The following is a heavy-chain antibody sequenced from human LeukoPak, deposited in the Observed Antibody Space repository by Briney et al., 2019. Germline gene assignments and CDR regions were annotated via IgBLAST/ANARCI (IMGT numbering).Heavy chain of an antibody. CDR2: ISSGGSTI. D-gene: IGHD5-18*01. CDR1: GFTFSDYS. J-gene: IGHJ4*02. CDR3: VRGEATAVVPGCDY. Sequence: GGSLRLSCAASGFTFSDYSMNWVRQAPGKGLEWVSYISSGGSTIYYADSVKGRFTISRDNAKNALYLQMYSLRDEDTAVYYCVRGEATAVVPGCDYWGQGMLVTVSS. V-gene: IGHV3-48*02.